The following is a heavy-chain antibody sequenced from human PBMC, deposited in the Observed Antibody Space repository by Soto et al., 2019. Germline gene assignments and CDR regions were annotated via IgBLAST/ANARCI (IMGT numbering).Heavy chain of an antibody. J-gene: IGHJ3*02. CDR2: IKQDGSEK. D-gene: IGHD3-16*01. CDR1: AFPCSSYW. CDR3: ARDLFEAARRGEYAFDI. Sequence: GGALRLTCAASAFPCSSYWMSWVRQAPGKGLEWVANIKQDGSEKYYVDSVKGRFTISRDNAKNSLYLQMNSLRAEDTAVYYCARDLFEAARRGEYAFDIWGQGTMVTVSS. V-gene: IGHV3-7*03.